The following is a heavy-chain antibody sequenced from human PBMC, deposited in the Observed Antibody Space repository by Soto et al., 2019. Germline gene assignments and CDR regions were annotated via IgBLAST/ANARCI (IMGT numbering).Heavy chain of an antibody. CDR2: MYSTEST. CDR3: ARLNGYCVSTGCHGYYGMDV. D-gene: IGHD2-2*03. CDR1: GGSISSYY. V-gene: IGHV4-4*08. Sequence: SETLSLTCTVSGGSISSYYWSWIRQPPGKGLEWIGIMYSTESTYYHPSLQSRVTISADTSMNEFSLRLSSVTAADTAVYYCARLNGYCVSTGCHGYYGMDVWGQGTTVTVSS. J-gene: IGHJ6*02.